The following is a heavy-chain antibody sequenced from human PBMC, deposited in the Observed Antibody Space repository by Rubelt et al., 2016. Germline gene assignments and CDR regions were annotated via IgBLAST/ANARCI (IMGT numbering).Heavy chain of an antibody. CDR2: IYYSGST. V-gene: IGHV4-59*01. CDR1: GGSLSSYY. D-gene: IGHD3-22*01. J-gene: IGHJ3*02. CDR3: ARAEGGYYDSSGYWGDAFDS. Sequence: QVQLQESGPGLVKPSETLSLTCTVSGGSLSSYYWSWIRQPPGKGLAWIGYIYYSGSTNYNTSLKIRGTISVDTSKNQFSLKLSSVTAADTAVYYCARAEGGYYDSSGYWGDAFDSWGQGTMVTVSS.